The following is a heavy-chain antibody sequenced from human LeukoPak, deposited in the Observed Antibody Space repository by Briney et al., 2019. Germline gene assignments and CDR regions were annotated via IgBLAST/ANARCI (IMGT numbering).Heavy chain of an antibody. Sequence: SETLSLTCAVYGGSFSGYYWGWIRQPPGKGLEWIGEINHSGSTNYNPSLKSRVTISVDTSKNQFSLKLSSVTAADTAVYYCARVRTNRVAARRSWFDPWGQGTLVTVSS. D-gene: IGHD6-6*01. V-gene: IGHV4-34*01. CDR2: INHSGST. CDR1: GGSFSGYY. J-gene: IGHJ5*02. CDR3: ARVRTNRVAARRSWFDP.